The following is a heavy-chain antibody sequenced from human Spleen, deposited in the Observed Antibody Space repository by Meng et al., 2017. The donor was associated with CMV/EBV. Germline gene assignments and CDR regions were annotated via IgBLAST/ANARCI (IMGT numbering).Heavy chain of an antibody. CDR2: IIPILGIA. CDR3: ACFNREIAPDY. J-gene: IGHJ4*02. V-gene: IGHV1-69*02. CDR1: GGPFRSYS. Sequence: SVKVSCKASGGPFRSYSISWVRQAPGQGLEWMGRIIPILGIANYAQKFQGRVTITADKSTSTAYMELSSLRSEDTAVYYCACFNREIAPDYWGQGTVVTVSS. D-gene: IGHD1-14*01.